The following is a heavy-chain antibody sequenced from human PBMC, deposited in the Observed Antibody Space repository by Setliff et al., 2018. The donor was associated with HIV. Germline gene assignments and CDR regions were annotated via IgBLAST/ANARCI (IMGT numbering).Heavy chain of an antibody. V-gene: IGHV1-69*13. D-gene: IGHD3-16*02. Sequence: VKVSCKASGGTFSSYAISWVRQAPGQGLEWMGGIIPIFGTANYAQKFQGRVTITADESTSSVYMELRSLRSEDTAVYYCARAYYDSVWGSHRYRFYYFDYWGQGSLVTVSS. J-gene: IGHJ4*02. CDR1: GGTFSSYA. CDR3: ARAYYDSVWGSHRYRFYYFDY. CDR2: IIPIFGTA.